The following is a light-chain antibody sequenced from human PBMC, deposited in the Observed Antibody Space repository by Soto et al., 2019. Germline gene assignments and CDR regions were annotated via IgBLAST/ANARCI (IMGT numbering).Light chain of an antibody. Sequence: VVMRQSPATLSVSPGEGATLSCRASQGIGDTLAWYQQKPGQPPRLLIYDSSTRATGFPDRFSGSGSGTEFTLTISSLQPDDFATYYCQHYNSYSEAFGQGTKVDIK. V-gene: IGKV3D-15*01. CDR2: DSS. CDR1: QGIGDT. J-gene: IGKJ1*01. CDR3: QHYNSYSEA.